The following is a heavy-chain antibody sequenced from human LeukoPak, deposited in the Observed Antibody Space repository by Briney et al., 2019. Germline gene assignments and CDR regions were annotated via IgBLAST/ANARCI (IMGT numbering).Heavy chain of an antibody. CDR1: AGTFSIYA. D-gene: IGHD5-24*01. Sequence: SVKVSFTSSAGTFSIYAISWVRQAPGQGLEWMGGIIPIFGTANYAQKFQGRVTITADESTSTAYMELSSLRSEDTAVYYCASAVEMATTADYWGQGTLVTVSS. J-gene: IGHJ4*02. V-gene: IGHV1-69*13. CDR3: ASAVEMATTADY. CDR2: IIPIFGTA.